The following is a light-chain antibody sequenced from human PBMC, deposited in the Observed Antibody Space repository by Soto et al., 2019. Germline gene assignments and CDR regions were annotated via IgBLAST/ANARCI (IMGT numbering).Light chain of an antibody. CDR1: QSVSSY. Sequence: EIVLTQSPATLSLSPGERATLSCRASQSVSSYLAWYQQKPGQAPRLLIYDASNTATGIPGRFSGSGSGTDFTLTISSLEPEYFAVYYCQQRSNWPRALTFGGGTKVEIK. CDR2: DAS. V-gene: IGKV3-11*01. CDR3: QQRSNWPRALT. J-gene: IGKJ4*01.